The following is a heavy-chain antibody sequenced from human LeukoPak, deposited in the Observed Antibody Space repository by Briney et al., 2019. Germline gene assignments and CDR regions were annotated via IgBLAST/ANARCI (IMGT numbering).Heavy chain of an antibody. CDR3: ARGRDDSSGYYDAFDN. V-gene: IGHV4-34*01. CDR1: GGSFSGYY. D-gene: IGHD3-22*01. J-gene: IGHJ3*02. Sequence: SETLSLTCGVYGGSFSGYYWSWIRQPPGKGLEWIGEINHSGRTNYNPSLKGRVTISVDTSKNQFSLKLSSVTAADTAVYYCARGRDDSSGYYDAFDNWGQGTKVTVSS. CDR2: INHSGRT.